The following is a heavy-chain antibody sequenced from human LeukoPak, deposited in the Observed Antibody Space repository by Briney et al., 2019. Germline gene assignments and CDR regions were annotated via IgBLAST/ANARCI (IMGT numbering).Heavy chain of an antibody. Sequence: SETLSLTCAVYGGSFSGYYWSWIRQTPGKGLEWIGEINHSGSTNYNPSLKSRVTISVDTSKNQFSLKLSSVTAADTAVYYCARDRYCSGGSCYYYYYGMDVWGQGTTVTVSS. CDR1: GGSFSGYY. D-gene: IGHD2-15*01. V-gene: IGHV4-34*01. CDR3: ARDRYCSGGSCYYYYYGMDV. J-gene: IGHJ6*02. CDR2: INHSGST.